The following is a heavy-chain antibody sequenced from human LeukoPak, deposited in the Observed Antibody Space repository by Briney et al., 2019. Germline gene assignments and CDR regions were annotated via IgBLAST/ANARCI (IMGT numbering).Heavy chain of an antibody. CDR2: INSDGSST. D-gene: IGHD3-22*01. CDR1: GFTFSVYW. CDR3: ARGDYFYDSAGYYYSFDY. Sequence: GGSLRLSCAASGFTFSVYWMHWVRQAPGKGLVWVSHINSDGSSTNYADSVKGRFTISRDNAKNTLYLQMNSLRAEDTAVYYCARGDYFYDSAGYYYSFDYWGQGTLVTVSS. J-gene: IGHJ4*02. V-gene: IGHV3-74*01.